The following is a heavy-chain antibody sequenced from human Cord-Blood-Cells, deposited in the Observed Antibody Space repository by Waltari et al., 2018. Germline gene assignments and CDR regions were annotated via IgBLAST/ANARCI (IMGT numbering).Heavy chain of an antibody. CDR1: GFTFSSYA. J-gene: IGHJ5*02. Sequence: QVQLVESGGGVVQPGRSLRLSCAASGFTFSSYAMPWVRQAPGKGLEWVAVISYDGHNQYDVDSVNGRVTIPRDNSKNALYLQMNRLRAEDTAVYYGARGGNWFDPWGQGTLVTVSS. CDR3: ARGGNWFDP. V-gene: IGHV3-30-3*01. CDR2: ISYDGHNQ.